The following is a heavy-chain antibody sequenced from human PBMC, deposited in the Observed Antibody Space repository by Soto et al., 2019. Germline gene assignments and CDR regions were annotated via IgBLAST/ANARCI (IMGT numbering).Heavy chain of an antibody. CDR3: ARDPHIVVVTATAGSD. CDR1: RFTFSSYA. CDR2: ISYDGSNK. J-gene: IGHJ4*02. D-gene: IGHD2-21*02. Sequence: GGSLRLSCAASRFTFSSYAMHWVRQAPGKGLEWVAVISYDGSNKYYADSVKGRFTISRDNSKNTLYLQMNSLRAEDTAVYYCARDPHIVVVTATAGSDWGQGTLVTVSS. V-gene: IGHV3-30-3*01.